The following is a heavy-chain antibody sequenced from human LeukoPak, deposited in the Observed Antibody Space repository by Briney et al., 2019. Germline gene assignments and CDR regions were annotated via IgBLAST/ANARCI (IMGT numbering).Heavy chain of an antibody. Sequence: GGSLRLSCAASGFTVSSNYMSWVRQAPGKGLEWVAVISYDGSNKYYADSVKGRFTISRDNSKNTLYLQMNSLRAEDTAVYYCARDLSRGTGTTSYYFDYWGQGTLVTVSS. D-gene: IGHD1-1*01. CDR2: ISYDGSNK. J-gene: IGHJ4*02. CDR3: ARDLSRGTGTTSYYFDY. CDR1: GFTVSSNY. V-gene: IGHV3-30*03.